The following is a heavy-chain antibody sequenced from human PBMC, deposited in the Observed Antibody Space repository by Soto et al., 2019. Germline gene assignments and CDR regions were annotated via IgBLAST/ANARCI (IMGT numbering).Heavy chain of an antibody. CDR2: TYYRSKWYN. CDR3: ARDLLRSIVVVPAAITTVVYYYYGMDV. Sequence: PSQTLSLTCGISGDSVSSNSAAWNWIRQSPSRGLEWLGRTYYRSKWYNDYAVSVKSRITINPDTSKNQFSLQLNSVTPEDTAVYYCARDLLRSIVVVPAAITTVVYYYYGMDVWGQGTRVTVSS. J-gene: IGHJ6*02. CDR1: GDSVSSNSAA. V-gene: IGHV6-1*01. D-gene: IGHD2-2*02.